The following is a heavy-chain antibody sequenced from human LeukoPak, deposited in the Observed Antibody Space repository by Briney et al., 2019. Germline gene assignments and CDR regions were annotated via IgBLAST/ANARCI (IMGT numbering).Heavy chain of an antibody. CDR3: AREVEDSSGWYFFDY. Sequence: GGSLRLPCAASGFTVSSNYMSWVRQAPGKGLEWVSVIYSGGSTYYADSVKGRFTISRHNSKNTLYLQMNSLRAEDTAVYYCAREVEDSSGWYFFDYWGQGTLVTVSS. CDR1: GFTVSSNY. V-gene: IGHV3-53*04. D-gene: IGHD6-19*01. CDR2: IYSGGST. J-gene: IGHJ4*02.